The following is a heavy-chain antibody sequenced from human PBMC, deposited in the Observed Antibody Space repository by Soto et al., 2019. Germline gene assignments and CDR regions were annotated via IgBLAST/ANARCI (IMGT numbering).Heavy chain of an antibody. J-gene: IGHJ4*02. CDR1: GFTFSSYG. V-gene: IGHV3-33*01. D-gene: IGHD4-17*01. CDR3: GSFHDCGDYY. Sequence: LRLSCAASGFTFSSYGMHWVRQASAKGLEWGAVIWYDGSNKYYADSVKGRFTISRDNSKNTLYLQMNSLRGEDTAVYYCGSFHDCGDYYWGQGTLVTVSS. CDR2: IWYDGSNK.